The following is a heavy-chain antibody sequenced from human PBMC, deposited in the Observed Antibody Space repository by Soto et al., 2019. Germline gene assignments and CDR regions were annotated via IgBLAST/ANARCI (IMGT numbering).Heavy chain of an antibody. J-gene: IGHJ4*02. Sequence: ASLRLSCAASGFTFTDYALSWVRQAPGKGLEWVATISGIGGSTYLADSVKGRLSISRDNSKNTVSLLMNSLRAEDTAVYFCARGSSGYISSWYYFDYWGRGTLVTVSS. V-gene: IGHV3-23*01. D-gene: IGHD6-13*01. CDR3: ARGSSGYISSWYYFDY. CDR2: ISGIGGST. CDR1: GFTFTDYA.